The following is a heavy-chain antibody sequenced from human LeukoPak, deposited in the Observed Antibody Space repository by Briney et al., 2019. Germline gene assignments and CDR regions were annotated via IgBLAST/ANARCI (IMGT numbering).Heavy chain of an antibody. Sequence: PGGSLRLSCTASGFAFGDYAMSWVRQAPGKGLEWVGFIRSKAYGGTTEYAASVKGRFTISRDDSKSIAYLQMNSLKTEDTAVYYCTRGKRTYYYDSSGYYYSPYLDYWGQGTLVTVSS. CDR2: IRSKAYGGTT. V-gene: IGHV3-49*04. D-gene: IGHD3-22*01. CDR1: GFAFGDYA. CDR3: TRGKRTYYYDSSGYYYSPYLDY. J-gene: IGHJ4*02.